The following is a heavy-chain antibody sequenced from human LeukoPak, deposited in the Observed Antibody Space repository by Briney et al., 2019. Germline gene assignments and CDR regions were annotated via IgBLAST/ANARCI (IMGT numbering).Heavy chain of an antibody. J-gene: IGHJ4*02. CDR2: ISASGSAT. CDR1: GFIFSNYG. CDR3: AKDLYLRDFRSGYFDY. Sequence: GGSLRLSCAASGFIFSNYGMNWVRQAPGKGLEWVAAISASGSATSYADSVRGRFTISRDNSKSTTYLQMNSLRAEDTAVFYCAKDLYLRDFRSGYFDYWGQGIPVTVSP. V-gene: IGHV3-23*01. D-gene: IGHD3-3*01.